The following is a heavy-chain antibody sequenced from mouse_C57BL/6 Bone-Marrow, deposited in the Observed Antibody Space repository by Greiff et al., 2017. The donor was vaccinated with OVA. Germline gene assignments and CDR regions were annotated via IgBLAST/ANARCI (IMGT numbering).Heavy chain of an antibody. CDR2: IWSGGST. CDR3: ARLGSYYDYDY. CDR1: GFSLTSYG. Sequence: QVQLKQSGPGLVQPSQSLSITCTVSGFSLTSYGVHWVRQSPGKGLEWLGVIWSGGSTDYNAAFISRLSISKDNSKSKVFFKMNSLQADDTAIYYCARLGSYYDYDYWGQGTTLTVSS. D-gene: IGHD2-10*01. J-gene: IGHJ2*01. V-gene: IGHV2-2*01.